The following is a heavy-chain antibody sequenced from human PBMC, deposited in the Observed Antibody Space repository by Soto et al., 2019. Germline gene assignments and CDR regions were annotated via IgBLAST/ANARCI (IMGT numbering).Heavy chain of an antibody. J-gene: IGHJ4*01. V-gene: IGHV3-15*07. D-gene: IGHD3-22*01. CDR1: GFTFTNAW. Sequence: GGSLRLSCAAAGFTFTNAWINWVRQAPGKGLEWVGRIKSKTDGGTTDYAEPVKGRFAISRDDSNNMVYLQMNSLKIEDTAVYYCTTDSYSTIIIVRFDYWGHGTLVTVSS. CDR2: IKSKTDGGTT. CDR3: TTDSYSTIIIVRFDY.